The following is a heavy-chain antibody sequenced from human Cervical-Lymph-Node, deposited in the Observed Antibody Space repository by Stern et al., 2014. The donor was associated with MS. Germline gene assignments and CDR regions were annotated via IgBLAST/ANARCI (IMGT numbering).Heavy chain of an antibody. Sequence: QLQLQESGPGLVKPSETLSLTCTVSGDSISSYYWSWIRQPPGKGLEWIGHVYYSGTTYYNPSLTGRVTISVDTSQNKFSLKLKSVTAADTAVYYCARLSTVVDYWGQGTLVTVSS. CDR2: VYYSGTT. CDR1: GDSISSYY. V-gene: IGHV4-59*08. CDR3: ARLSTVVDY. D-gene: IGHD4-23*01. J-gene: IGHJ4*02.